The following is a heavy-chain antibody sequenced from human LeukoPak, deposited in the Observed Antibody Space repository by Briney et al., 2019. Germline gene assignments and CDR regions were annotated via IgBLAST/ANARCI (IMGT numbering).Heavy chain of an antibody. J-gene: IGHJ4*02. CDR2: IYYSGST. V-gene: IGHV4-39*01. D-gene: IGHD3-9*01. Sequence: KPSETLSLTCTVSGGSISSSSYYWGWIRQPPGKGLEWIGSIYYSGSTYYNPSLKSRVTISVDTSKNQFSLKLSSVTAADTAVYYCARWYFDWLAGRDYFDYWGQGTLVTVSS. CDR1: GGSISSSSYY. CDR3: ARWYFDWLAGRDYFDY.